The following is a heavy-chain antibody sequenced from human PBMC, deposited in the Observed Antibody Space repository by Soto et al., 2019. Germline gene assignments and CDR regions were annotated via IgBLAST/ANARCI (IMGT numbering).Heavy chain of an antibody. CDR3: ARGTVPARHPPTL. D-gene: IGHD2-2*01. J-gene: IGHJ4*02. CDR2: INAGNGNT. V-gene: IGHV1-3*01. Sequence: GASVKVSCKASGYTFTSYAMHWVRQAPGQRLEWMGWINAGNGNTKYSQKFQGRVTITRDTSASTAYMELSSLRSEDTAVYYCARGTVPARHPPTLWGQGTLVTVSS. CDR1: GYTFTSYA.